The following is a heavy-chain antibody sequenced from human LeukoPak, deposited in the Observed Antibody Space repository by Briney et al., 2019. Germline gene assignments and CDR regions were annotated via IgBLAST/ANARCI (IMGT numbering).Heavy chain of an antibody. CDR2: IKQDGSEK. J-gene: IGHJ4*02. CDR1: GFTFSSYW. CDR3: ARLDYGDYNYYFDY. D-gene: IGHD4-17*01. V-gene: IGHV3-7*04. Sequence: GGSLRLSCAASGFTFSSYWMSWVRQAPGKGLEWVANIKQDGSEKYYVDSVKGRFTIFRDNAKNSLYLQMNSLRAEDTAVYYCARLDYGDYNYYFDYWGQGTLVTVSS.